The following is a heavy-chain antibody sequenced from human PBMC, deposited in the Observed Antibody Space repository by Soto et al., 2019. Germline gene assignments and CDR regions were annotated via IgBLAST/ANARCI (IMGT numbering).Heavy chain of an antibody. CDR1: GFTFSTNY. V-gene: IGHV3-53*01. CDR3: AILSN. J-gene: IGHJ4*02. D-gene: IGHD6-6*01. Sequence: ASSLRLSCAASGFTFSTNYMNWVRQAPGKGLEWLSIVYNDGTTNYADSVKGRFTISRDNFKNTLYLQMNHLRPAATAVYDGAILSNWRQGTLVTVSS. CDR2: VYNDGTT.